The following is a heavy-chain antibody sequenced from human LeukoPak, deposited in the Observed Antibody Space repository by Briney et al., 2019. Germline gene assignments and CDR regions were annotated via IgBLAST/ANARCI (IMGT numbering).Heavy chain of an antibody. D-gene: IGHD5-24*01. CDR1: GFTLDDYA. CDR2: ISWNSGSI. J-gene: IGHJ4*02. Sequence: GGSLRLSCAASGFTLDDYAMHWVRQAPGKGLEWVSGISWNSGSIGYADSVKGRFTISRDNAKNSLYLQMNSLRAEDTALYYCAKDFFVEMATPYFDYWGQGTLVTVSS. CDR3: AKDFFVEMATPYFDY. V-gene: IGHV3-9*01.